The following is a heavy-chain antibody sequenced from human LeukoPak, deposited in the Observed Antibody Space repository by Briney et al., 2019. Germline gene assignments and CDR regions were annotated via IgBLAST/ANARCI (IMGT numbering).Heavy chain of an antibody. D-gene: IGHD2-21*02. V-gene: IGHV5-51*01. CDR1: GYSFHSQW. CDR3: ARRGDSDFRID. CDR2: IYPGDSDT. Sequence: GESLKISCKGSGYSFHSQWIGWVRQMPGKGLEWMGIIYPGDSDTRYSPSFQGQVTISADKSISTAYLQWNSLEASDSAIYYCARRGDSDFRIDWGQGTLVTVSS. J-gene: IGHJ4*02.